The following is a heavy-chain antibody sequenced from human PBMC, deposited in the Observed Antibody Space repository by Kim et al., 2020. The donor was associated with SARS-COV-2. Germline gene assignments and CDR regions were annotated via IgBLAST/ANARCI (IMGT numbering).Heavy chain of an antibody. J-gene: IGHJ5*02. D-gene: IGHD3-10*01. CDR1: GYTFTGYY. Sequence: ASVKVSCKASGYTFTGYYVHWVRQAPGPGLEWMGWINPNSGGTNYAQKFQGRVTMTRDTSISTAYMELSSLRSDDTAVYYCARGDGSGSYYNEFRFDPWGQGTLVIVSS. CDR2: INPNSGGT. V-gene: IGHV1-2*02. CDR3: ARGDGSGSYYNEFRFDP.